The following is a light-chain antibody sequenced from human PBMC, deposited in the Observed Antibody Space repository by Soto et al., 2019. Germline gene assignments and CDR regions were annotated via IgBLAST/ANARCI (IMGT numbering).Light chain of an antibody. Sequence: QSALTQPASVYAFPGRSITISCTGTSSDVGGYNYVSWYQQHPGKAPKVMIYDVSNRPSGVSNRFSGSKSGNTAFLIIFGLQAEDEADYYCSSYTSSSTYVFGTGTKVTVL. CDR3: SSYTSSSTYV. CDR2: DVS. CDR1: SSDVGGYNY. J-gene: IGLJ1*01. V-gene: IGLV2-14*01.